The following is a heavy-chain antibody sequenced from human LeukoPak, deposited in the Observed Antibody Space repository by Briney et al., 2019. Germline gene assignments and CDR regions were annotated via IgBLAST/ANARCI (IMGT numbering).Heavy chain of an antibody. CDR2: IRSKANSYAT. Sequence: GGSLRLSCAASGLTFSGSAMHWVRQASGKGLEWVGRIRSKANSYATAYAASVKGRFTISRDDSKNTAYLQMNSLKTEDTAVYYCTQQIVATNDYWGQGTLVTVSS. V-gene: IGHV3-73*01. CDR1: GLTFSGSA. J-gene: IGHJ4*02. CDR3: TQQIVATNDY. D-gene: IGHD5-12*01.